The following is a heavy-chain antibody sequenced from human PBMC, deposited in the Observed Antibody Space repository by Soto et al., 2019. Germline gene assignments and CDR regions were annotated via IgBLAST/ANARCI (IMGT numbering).Heavy chain of an antibody. CDR1: GGSFTSNNW. Sequence: QVQLQESGPGLVKPSGTLSLTCAVSGGSFTSNNWRTWVRQPPGQGLEWIGEIYRTGSTNYNPSLKSRVTISLDKSEKQISLKVTSLTAADTAVYYCASRDPGTSVDYWGQGTLVTVSS. CDR2: IYRTGST. CDR3: ASRDPGTSVDY. V-gene: IGHV4-4*02. J-gene: IGHJ4*02. D-gene: IGHD1-7*01.